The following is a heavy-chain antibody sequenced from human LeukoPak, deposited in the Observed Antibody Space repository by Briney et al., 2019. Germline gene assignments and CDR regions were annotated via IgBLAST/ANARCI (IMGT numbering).Heavy chain of an antibody. J-gene: IGHJ5*02. CDR3: ASRAAAGTRDFDP. CDR1: GASISSYY. CDR2: IYYSGST. V-gene: IGHV4-59*06. D-gene: IGHD6-13*01. Sequence: PSETLSLTCTVSGASISSYYWSWIRQPPGTGLKWIGYIYYSGSTYYNPSLKSRVTISVDTSKNQFSLKLSSVTAADTAVYYCASRAAAGTRDFDPWGQGTLVTVSS.